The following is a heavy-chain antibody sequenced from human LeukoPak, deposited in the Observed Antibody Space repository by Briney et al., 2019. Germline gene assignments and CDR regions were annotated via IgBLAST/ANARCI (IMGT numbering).Heavy chain of an antibody. D-gene: IGHD3-22*01. J-gene: IGHJ4*02. CDR2: IRYDGSNK. V-gene: IGHV3-30*02. CDR3: AKDRGNYYDSSGYDY. CDR1: GFTFSSYG. Sequence: GGSLRLSCAASGFTFSSYGMHWVRQAPGKGLEWVAFIRYDGSNKYCADSVKGRFTISRDNSKDTLYLQMNSLRAEDTAVYYCAKDRGNYYDSSGYDYWGQGTLVTVSS.